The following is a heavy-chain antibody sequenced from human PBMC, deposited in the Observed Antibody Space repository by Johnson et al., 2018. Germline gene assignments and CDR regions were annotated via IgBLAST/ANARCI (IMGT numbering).Heavy chain of an antibody. CDR2: ISYDGSNK. Sequence: VQLVESGGGVVQXGRSLRLXCAASGFTFSSYGMHWVRQAPGKGLEWVAVISYDGSNKYYADSVKGRFTISRDNSKNTLYLQMNSLRAEDTAVYYSAKGPYDEQWLVRGAFDIWGQGTMVTVSS. J-gene: IGHJ3*02. D-gene: IGHD6-19*01. V-gene: IGHV3-30*18. CDR3: AKGPYDEQWLVRGAFDI. CDR1: GFTFSSYG.